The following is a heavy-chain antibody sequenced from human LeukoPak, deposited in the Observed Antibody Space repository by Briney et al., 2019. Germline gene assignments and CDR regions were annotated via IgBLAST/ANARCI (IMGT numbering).Heavy chain of an antibody. CDR2: INHSGST. J-gene: IGHJ5*02. CDR1: GGSFSGYY. CDR3: ARGPYSSGWYSWFDP. V-gene: IGHV4-34*01. D-gene: IGHD6-19*01. Sequence: TSETLSLTCAVCGGSFSGYYWSWIRQPPGKGLEWIGEINHSGSTNYNPSLKSRVTISVDTSKNQFSLNLSSVTAADTAVYYCARGPYSSGWYSWFDPWGQGTLVTVSS.